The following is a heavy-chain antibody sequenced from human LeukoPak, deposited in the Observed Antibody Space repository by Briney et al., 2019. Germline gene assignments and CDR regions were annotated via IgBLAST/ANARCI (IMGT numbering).Heavy chain of an antibody. CDR2: VTWDGGST. CDR1: GFTFDDHA. V-gene: IGHV3-43D*04. Sequence: GGSLRLSCAAAGFTFDDHAMHWVRQAPGKGLEWVSLVTWDGGSTYYADTVKGRFTIPRDNTKNSLYLQMNSLRPEDTGLYYCVKATTTSDYYYMVVWSTGTTVIVSS. CDR3: VKATTTSDYYYMVV. D-gene: IGHD1-26*01. J-gene: IGHJ6*03.